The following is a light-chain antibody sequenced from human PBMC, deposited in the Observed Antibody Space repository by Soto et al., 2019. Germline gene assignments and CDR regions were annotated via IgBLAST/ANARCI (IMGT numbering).Light chain of an antibody. J-gene: IGKJ1*01. V-gene: IGKV1-5*01. CDR1: QSLNRW. CDR3: QQYNNWPPET. CDR2: DAS. Sequence: DIQMTQSPSTLSASLGDRFTITCRASQSLNRWLAWYQQKPGKAPKLLIYDASSLQSGVPSRFSGSGSGTEFTLTISSLQSEDFAVYYCQQYNNWPPETFGQGTKVDIK.